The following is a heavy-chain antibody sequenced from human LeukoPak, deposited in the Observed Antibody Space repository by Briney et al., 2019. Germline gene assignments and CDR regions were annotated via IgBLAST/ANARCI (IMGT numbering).Heavy chain of an antibody. V-gene: IGHV4-30-2*06. CDR1: GDSAGSAGNY. CDR3: TRDLLYSSSSDGQGY. CDR2: VYGGGHA. D-gene: IGHD6-6*01. Sequence: KASQTLSLTCTVSGDSAGSAGNYWSWIRQSPMKGLEWIGWVYGGGHAYHNPSLLGRATISSQMSKNQFSLKVGSVTAADTAVYYCTRDLLYSSSSDGQGYWGQGTLVTVSS. J-gene: IGHJ4*02.